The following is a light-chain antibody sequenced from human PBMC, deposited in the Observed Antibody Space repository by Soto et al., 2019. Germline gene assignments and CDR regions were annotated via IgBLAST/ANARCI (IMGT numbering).Light chain of an antibody. CDR3: SSYTTSNTRQIV. J-gene: IGLJ1*01. V-gene: IGLV2-14*03. Sequence: QSVLTQPASVYGSPGQSITISCTGTSSDVGGYNYVSWYQHHPGKDPKLIIYDVSNRPSGVSIRFSGSKSDNTASLTISGLQPEDEADYHCSSYTTSNTRQIVFGTGTKVTVL. CDR1: SSDVGGYNY. CDR2: DVS.